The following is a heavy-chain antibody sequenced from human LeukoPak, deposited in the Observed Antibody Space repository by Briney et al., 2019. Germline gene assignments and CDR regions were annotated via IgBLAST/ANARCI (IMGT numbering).Heavy chain of an antibody. CDR3: ARLIVGATNWFDP. CDR1: GGSISSSSYY. D-gene: IGHD1-26*01. J-gene: IGHJ5*02. Sequence: PSETLSLTCTVSGGSISSSSYYWGWLRQPPGKGLEWIGSIYYSGSTYYNPSLRSRVTISVDTSKNQFSLKLSSVTAADTAVYYCARLIVGATNWFDPWGQGTLVTVSS. CDR2: IYYSGST. V-gene: IGHV4-39*01.